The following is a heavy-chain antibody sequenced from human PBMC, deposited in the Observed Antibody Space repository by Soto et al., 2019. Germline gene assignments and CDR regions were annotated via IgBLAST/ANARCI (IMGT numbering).Heavy chain of an antibody. Sequence: ASVKVSCKASGYTFPDYGIHRVRQAPGQGLEWMGWINTYNGNTYYTQNLQGRVTMTRDTSTSTAYMDLRSLRFDDTALYYCARDRDDSSWSTAENFQHWGQGTLVTVSS. V-gene: IGHV1-18*01. CDR1: GYTFPDYG. CDR2: INTYNGNT. D-gene: IGHD3-22*01. J-gene: IGHJ1*01. CDR3: ARDRDDSSWSTAENFQH.